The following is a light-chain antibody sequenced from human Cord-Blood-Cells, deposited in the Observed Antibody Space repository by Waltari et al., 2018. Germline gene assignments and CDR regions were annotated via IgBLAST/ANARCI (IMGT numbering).Light chain of an antibody. Sequence: EIVMTQSPATLSVSPGERATLSCRASQSVSSNLAWYQQKPGQAPRLLIYGASTRATGIPARFSGSGSGTDFTLTSSSLQSDDVAVYYCQQYNNWPLYTFGQGTKLEIK. CDR1: QSVSSN. CDR2: GAS. V-gene: IGKV3-15*01. J-gene: IGKJ2*01. CDR3: QQYNNWPLYT.